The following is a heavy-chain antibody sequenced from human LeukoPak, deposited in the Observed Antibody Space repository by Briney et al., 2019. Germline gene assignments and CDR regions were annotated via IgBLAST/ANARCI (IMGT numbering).Heavy chain of an antibody. Sequence: SVKVSCKASGGTFSSYAISWVRQAPGQGLEWMGGIIPIFGTANYAQKFQGRVTITTDESTSTAYMELSSLRSEDTAVYYCARGLTNSLDAFDIWGQGTMVTVSS. CDR3: ARGLTNSLDAFDI. D-gene: IGHD4-23*01. J-gene: IGHJ3*02. CDR2: IIPIFGTA. V-gene: IGHV1-69*05. CDR1: GGTFSSYA.